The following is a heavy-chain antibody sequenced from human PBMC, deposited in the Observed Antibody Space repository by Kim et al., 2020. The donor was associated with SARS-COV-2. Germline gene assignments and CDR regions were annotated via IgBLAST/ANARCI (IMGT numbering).Heavy chain of an antibody. CDR1: GFTFGDYV. CDR2: ISPGVDIA. J-gene: IGHJ3*02. D-gene: IGHD3-16*01. V-gene: IGHV3-23*01. Sequence: GGSLRLSCAASGFTFGDYVMTWVRQAPGKGLEWVSGISPGVDIALYVESVEGRYTALRDNSQKTMFLQMNSQRVEDTAVYYCARNSGSHGYLSELSDAFDIGGQGTLVTVSS. CDR3: ARNSGSHGYLSELSDAFDI.